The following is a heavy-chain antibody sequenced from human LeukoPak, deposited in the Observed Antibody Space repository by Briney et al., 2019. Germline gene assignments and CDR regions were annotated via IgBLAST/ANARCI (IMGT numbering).Heavy chain of an antibody. Sequence: ASVKVSCKASGYTFTSYYMHWVRQAPGQGLEWMGWINPNSGGTYYAQKFQGRASMTRDTSISTAYMGLSSLRSDDTAVYYCYYRVSSGYLTWGQGTLVAVSS. J-gene: IGHJ4*02. CDR1: GYTFTSYY. D-gene: IGHD3-22*01. V-gene: IGHV1-2*02. CDR3: YYRVSSGYLT. CDR2: INPNSGGT.